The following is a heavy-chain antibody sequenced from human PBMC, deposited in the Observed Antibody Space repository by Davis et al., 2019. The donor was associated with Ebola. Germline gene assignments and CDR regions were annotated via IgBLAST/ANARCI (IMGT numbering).Heavy chain of an antibody. V-gene: IGHV4-39*07. J-gene: IGHJ5*02. CDR2: INHSGST. CDR1: GGSISSGDYY. CDR3: ARGIGAATGWFDP. D-gene: IGHD2-15*01. Sequence: SETLSLTCTVSGGSISSGDYYWSWIRQPPGKGLEWIGEINHSGSTNYNPSLKSRVTISVDTSKNQFSLKLSSVTAADTAVYYCARGIGAATGWFDPWGQGTLVTVSS.